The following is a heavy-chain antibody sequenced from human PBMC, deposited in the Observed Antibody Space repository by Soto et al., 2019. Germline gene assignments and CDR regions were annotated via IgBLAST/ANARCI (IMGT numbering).Heavy chain of an antibody. D-gene: IGHD3-16*02. CDR3: ARTAYYDYVWGSYRPGPYYYYGMDV. CDR1: GGTFSSYA. J-gene: IGHJ6*02. V-gene: IGHV1-69*13. CDR2: IIPIFGTA. Sequence: GASVKVSCKASGGTFSSYAISWVRQAPGQGLEWMGGIIPIFGTANYAQKFQGRVTITADESTSTAYKELSSLRSEDTAVYYCARTAYYDYVWGSYRPGPYYYYGMDVWGQGTTVTVSS.